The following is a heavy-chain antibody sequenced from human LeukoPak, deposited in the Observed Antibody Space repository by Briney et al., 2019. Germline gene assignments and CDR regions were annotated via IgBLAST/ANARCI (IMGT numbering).Heavy chain of an antibody. CDR3: TTGYFDWLSYYFDY. CDR1: GFTFSNAW. Sequence: EGSLRLSCAASGFTFSNAWMSWVRQAPGKGLEWVGRIKSKTDGGTTDYAAPVKGRFTISRDDSKNTLYLQMNSLKTEDTAVYYCTTGYFDWLSYYFDYWGQGTLVTVSS. J-gene: IGHJ4*02. V-gene: IGHV3-15*01. CDR2: IKSKTDGGTT. D-gene: IGHD3-9*01.